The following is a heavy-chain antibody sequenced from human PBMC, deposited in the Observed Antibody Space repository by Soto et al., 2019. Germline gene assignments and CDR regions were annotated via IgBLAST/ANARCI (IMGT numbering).Heavy chain of an antibody. J-gene: IGHJ3*02. D-gene: IGHD3-3*01. Sequence: QVQLVQSGAEVKKPGASVTVSCKASDYNFNNYGFTWVRQAPGQGLEWMGWVSAYNGNTNYAQKLQGRLIMTTETATSTAYMELRSLRSDDTAVYYCARDRTIFGADALDIWGQGTMVTVSS. CDR3: ARDRTIFGADALDI. CDR1: DYNFNNYG. CDR2: VSAYNGNT. V-gene: IGHV1-18*01.